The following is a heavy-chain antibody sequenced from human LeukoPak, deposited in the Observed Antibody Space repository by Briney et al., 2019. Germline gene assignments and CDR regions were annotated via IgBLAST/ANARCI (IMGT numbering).Heavy chain of an antibody. V-gene: IGHV3-53*01. CDR2: IYSGGST. J-gene: IGHJ4*02. CDR1: GLTFSNNY. Sequence: PGGSLSLSCAVSGLTFSNNYMSWVRQAPGKGLEWVSVIYSGGSTYYADSVKGRFTISRDNSKNTVYLQMNSLRDEDTAVYYCASNVGYWGQGTLVTVSS. D-gene: IGHD1-26*01. CDR3: ASNVGY.